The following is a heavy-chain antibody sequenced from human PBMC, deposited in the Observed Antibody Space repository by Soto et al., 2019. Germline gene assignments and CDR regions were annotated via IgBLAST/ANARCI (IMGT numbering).Heavy chain of an antibody. Sequence: LSLTCAASGFTFSDYYMSWIRQAPGKGLEGVSYISSSGSTIYYADSVKGRFTISRDNAKNSLYLQMNSLRAEDTAVYYCARGGVSDYFDYWGQGTLVTVSS. CDR2: ISSSGSTI. CDR1: GFTFSDYY. D-gene: IGHD2-8*01. J-gene: IGHJ4*02. V-gene: IGHV3-11*01. CDR3: ARGGVSDYFDY.